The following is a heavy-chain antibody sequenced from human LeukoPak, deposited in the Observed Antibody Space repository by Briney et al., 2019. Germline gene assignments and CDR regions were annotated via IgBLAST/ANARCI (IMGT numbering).Heavy chain of an antibody. J-gene: IGHJ5*02. V-gene: IGHV4-30-2*01. CDR1: GGSISSGGYS. CDR2: IYHSGST. Sequence: SQTLSLTCAVSGGSISSGGYSWSWIRQPPGKGLEWIGYIYHSGSTYYNPSLKSRVTISVDRSKNQFSLKLSSVTAADTAVYYCARGGYGSWNWFDPWGQGPWSPSPQ. D-gene: IGHD1-1*01. CDR3: ARGGYGSWNWFDP.